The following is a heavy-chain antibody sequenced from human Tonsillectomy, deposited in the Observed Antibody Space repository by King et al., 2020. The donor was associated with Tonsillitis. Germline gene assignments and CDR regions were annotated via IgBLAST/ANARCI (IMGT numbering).Heavy chain of an antibody. V-gene: IGHV3-23*04. CDR3: AKASRDRGSYHDY. Sequence: VQLVASGGGLVQPGGSLRLSCAASGFTFSTYAMSWVRQAPGKGLEWVSAITGSGTSIYYTDSVKGRFTISRDNSKNTLYLQVDSLRAEDTAVYFCAKASRDRGSYHDYWGQGALVTVSS. CDR1: GFTFSTYA. J-gene: IGHJ4*02. D-gene: IGHD1-26*01. CDR2: ITGSGTSI.